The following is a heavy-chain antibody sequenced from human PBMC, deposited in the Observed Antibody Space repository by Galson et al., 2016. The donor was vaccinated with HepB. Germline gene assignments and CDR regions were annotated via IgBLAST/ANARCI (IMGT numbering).Heavy chain of an antibody. Sequence: EPLSLTCAVSGVSISGTNWWSWVRQPPGKGLEWIGEIYHSGSTNYNPSLQSRVTISVDTSKNQFSLSLNSVTAADTAIYFCARMTRGYDEGTLAYGMDVWGQGTTVTVSS. J-gene: IGHJ6*02. D-gene: IGHD3-3*01. CDR1: GVSISGTNW. CDR3: ARMTRGYDEGTLAYGMDV. V-gene: IGHV4-4*01. CDR2: IYHSGST.